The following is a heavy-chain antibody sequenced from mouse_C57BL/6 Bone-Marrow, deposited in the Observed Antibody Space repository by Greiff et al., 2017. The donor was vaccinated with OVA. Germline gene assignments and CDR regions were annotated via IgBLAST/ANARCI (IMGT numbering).Heavy chain of an antibody. Sequence: VKLMESGPELVKPGASVKISCKASGYAFSSSWMNWVKQRPGKGLEWIGRIYPGDGDTNYTGKFKGKATLTADKSSSTAYRQLSSLTSEDSAVDFWARVDGYYYAMDYWGQGTSVTVSS. CDR1: GYAFSSSW. CDR3: ARVDGYYYAMDY. CDR2: IYPGDGDT. D-gene: IGHD2-3*01. J-gene: IGHJ4*01. V-gene: IGHV1-82*01.